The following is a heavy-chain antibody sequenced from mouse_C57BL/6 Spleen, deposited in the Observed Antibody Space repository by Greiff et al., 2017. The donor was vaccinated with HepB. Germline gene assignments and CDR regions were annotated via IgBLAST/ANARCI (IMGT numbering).Heavy chain of an antibody. CDR1: GYTFTSYW. CDR2: IHPNSGST. V-gene: IGHV1-64*01. J-gene: IGHJ4*01. D-gene: IGHD1-1*01. CDR3: ARGSSYPYAMDY. Sequence: VQLQQPGAELVKPGASVKLSCKASGYTFTSYWMHWVKQRPGQGLEWIGMIHPNSGSTNYNEKFKSKATLTVDKSSSTAYMQLSSLTSEDSAVYYCARGSSYPYAMDYWGQGTSVTVSS.